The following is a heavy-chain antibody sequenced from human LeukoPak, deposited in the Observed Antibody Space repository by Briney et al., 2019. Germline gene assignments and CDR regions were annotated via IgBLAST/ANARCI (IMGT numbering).Heavy chain of an antibody. Sequence: SETLSLTCTVSGGSISSSSYYWGWIRQPPGKGLEWIGSIYYSGSTYYNPSLKSRVTISVDTSKNQFSLKLSSVTAADTAVYYCARHVGGRAVAGNCFDPWGQGTLVTVSS. J-gene: IGHJ5*02. CDR3: ARHVGGRAVAGNCFDP. D-gene: IGHD6-19*01. CDR2: IYYSGST. V-gene: IGHV4-39*01. CDR1: GGSISSSSYY.